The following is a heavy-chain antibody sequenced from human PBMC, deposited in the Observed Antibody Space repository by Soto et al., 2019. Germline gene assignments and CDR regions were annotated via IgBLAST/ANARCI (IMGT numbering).Heavy chain of an antibody. CDR3: ARVNLHYDILTGYYFDYYYGMDV. Sequence: GESLKISCKGFGYSFNNYWIGWVRQMPGKGMEWMEIIYPGDSDTRYSPSFQGQVTISAAKSISTAYLQWSSLKASDTAMYYCARVNLHYDILTGYYFDYYYGMDVWGQGTTVTVSS. CDR1: GYSFNNYW. J-gene: IGHJ6*02. D-gene: IGHD3-9*01. CDR2: IYPGDSDT. V-gene: IGHV5-51*01.